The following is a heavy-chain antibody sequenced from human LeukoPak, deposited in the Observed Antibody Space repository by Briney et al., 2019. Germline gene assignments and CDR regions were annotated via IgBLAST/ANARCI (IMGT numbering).Heavy chain of an antibody. CDR2: IIPIFGTG. V-gene: IGHV1-69*05. J-gene: IGHJ4*02. Sequence: SVKVSCKASGGTFSSYAISWVRQAPGQGLEWMGGIIPIFGTGNYAQKFQGRVTITTDESTSTAYMELSSLRSEDTAVYYCARELLRYSSGWYYFDYWGQGTLVTVSS. CDR1: GGTFSSYA. D-gene: IGHD6-19*01. CDR3: ARELLRYSSGWYYFDY.